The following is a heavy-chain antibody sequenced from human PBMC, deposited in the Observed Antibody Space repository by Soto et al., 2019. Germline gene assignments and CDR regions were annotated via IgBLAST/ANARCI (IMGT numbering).Heavy chain of an antibody. CDR3: ASCFDATGYYYFTY. Sequence: GGSLRLSCAASGFTFSSYEMNWVRQAPGKGLEWIAYISSSGSTIYYADSVKGRFTISRDNAKKSLYLQMNSLGAEDTAVYYCASCFDATGYYYFTYWGQGTPVTVSS. V-gene: IGHV3-48*03. J-gene: IGHJ4*02. CDR1: GFTFSSYE. D-gene: IGHD3-9*01. CDR2: ISSSGSTI.